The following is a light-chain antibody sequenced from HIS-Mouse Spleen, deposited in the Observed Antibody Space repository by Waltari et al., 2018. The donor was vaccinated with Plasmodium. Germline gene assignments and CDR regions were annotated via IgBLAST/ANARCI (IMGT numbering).Light chain of an antibody. J-gene: IGLJ2*01. Sequence: SYELTQPPPVSVSPGQPASLTFSGDRFGSTYYCWSQQKPGQSPVQVIYQDSKRPSGIPGRFSGSNSGNTATLTISGTQAMDEADYYCQAWDSSTVVFGGGTKLTVL. CDR3: QAWDSSTVV. CDR1: RFGSTY. V-gene: IGLV3-1*01. CDR2: QDS.